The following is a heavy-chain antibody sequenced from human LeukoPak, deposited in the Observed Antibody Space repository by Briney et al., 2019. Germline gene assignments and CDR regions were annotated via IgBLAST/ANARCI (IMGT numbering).Heavy chain of an antibody. D-gene: IGHD5-18*01. CDR3: AKEPYRYSYGYGYFDY. CDR2: ISGSGGST. J-gene: IGHJ4*02. Sequence: GGSLRLSCAASGFTFSSYAMSWVRQAPGKGLEWVSGISGSGGSTYYAESVKGRFTISRDNSKNTLYLQMNSLRAEDTAVYYCAKEPYRYSYGYGYFDYWGQGTLVTVSS. V-gene: IGHV3-23*01. CDR1: GFTFSSYA.